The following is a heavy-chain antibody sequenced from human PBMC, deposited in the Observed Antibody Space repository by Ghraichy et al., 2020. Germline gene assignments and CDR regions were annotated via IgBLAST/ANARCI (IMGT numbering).Heavy chain of an antibody. CDR3: TTVLYSSPYCTGGSCFDY. V-gene: IGHV3-15*01. Sequence: GGSLRLSCAASGFTFSNAWMSWVRQAPGKGLEWVGRIKSKGNGGTTDYVAPVNGRFTISRDDSENMLYLQMNSLKTEDTAVYYCTTVLYSSPYCTGGSCFDYWGQGTLVTVSS. CDR2: IKSKGNGGTT. CDR1: GFTFSNAW. D-gene: IGHD2-15*01. J-gene: IGHJ4*02.